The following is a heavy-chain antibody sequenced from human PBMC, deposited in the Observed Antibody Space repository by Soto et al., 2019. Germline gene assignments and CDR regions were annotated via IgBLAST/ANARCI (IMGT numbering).Heavy chain of an antibody. Sequence: QVQLQQWGAGLLKPSETLSLNCAVTGGSLSGYYWSWIRQPPGKGLEWIGEVKDGGHTNYSPSLRGRVTISSDTSNNQFSRRLNSVTAADTDVYYCARGQEGVVATHWDQGSLVTVSS. CDR1: GGSLSGYY. J-gene: IGHJ4*02. V-gene: IGHV4-34*01. D-gene: IGHD5-12*01. CDR3: ARGQEGVVATH. CDR2: VKDGGHT.